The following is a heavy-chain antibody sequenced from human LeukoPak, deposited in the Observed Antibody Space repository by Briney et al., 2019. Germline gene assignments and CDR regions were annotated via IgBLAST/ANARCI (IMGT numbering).Heavy chain of an antibody. CDR1: GFSLTTTGVG. V-gene: IGHV2-5*01. Sequence: ESGPTLVNPTQTLALTCTISGFSLTTTGVGVGWIRQTPGKALEWLALIYWNNDNRYSPSLRSRLTIIKDTSKNLVVLIMANMNPADTDTYHCEHYCDYRFTYYLDYWGQGTPVTVSS. D-gene: IGHD4-17*01. CDR2: IYWNNDN. CDR3: EHYCDYRFTYYLDY. J-gene: IGHJ4*02.